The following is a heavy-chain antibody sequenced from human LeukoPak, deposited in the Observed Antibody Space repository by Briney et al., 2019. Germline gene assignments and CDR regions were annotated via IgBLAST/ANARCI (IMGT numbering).Heavy chain of an antibody. J-gene: IGHJ4*02. V-gene: IGHV3-11*04. D-gene: IGHD6-19*01. CDR2: ISSSGSAI. CDR1: GFTFSNAW. CDR3: ARGGSLGY. Sequence: GGSLRLSCAASGFTFSNAWMSWVRQAPGKGLEWGSKISSSGSAIYYADSVKGRSTISRDNAKSSLYLQMNSLRVEDTAVYYCARGGSLGYWGQGTLVTVSS.